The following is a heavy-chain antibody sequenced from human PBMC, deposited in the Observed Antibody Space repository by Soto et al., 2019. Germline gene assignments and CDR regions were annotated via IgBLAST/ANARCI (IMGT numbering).Heavy chain of an antibody. Sequence: QVQLVQSGAEVKRPGSSVKVSCKASGDTFGRNAIHWVRQAPGQGLEWMGGIIPMFPTTSYARKFRDRLTINADKSTSTDYMEMTSLRSEDTAVYYCARDGDSADYGYWGQGTLVTVSS. D-gene: IGHD2-21*02. CDR3: ARDGDSADYGY. CDR2: IIPMFPTT. J-gene: IGHJ4*02. CDR1: GDTFGRNA. V-gene: IGHV1-69*06.